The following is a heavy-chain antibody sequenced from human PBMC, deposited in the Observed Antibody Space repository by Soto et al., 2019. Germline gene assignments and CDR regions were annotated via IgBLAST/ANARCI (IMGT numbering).Heavy chain of an antibody. CDR2: ISYDGSYQ. J-gene: IGHJ4*02. D-gene: IGHD1-26*01. CDR1: GFAFNKFG. V-gene: IGHV3-30*18. CDR3: AKGGEVGGVLGDH. Sequence: ESGGGVVQPGTSLRLSCEASGFAFNKFGMHWVRQAPGKGLEWVAFISYDGSYQYYADSVQGRLTITRDNSMNTLNMQLNSLRREDTAVYYCAKGGEVGGVLGDHWGQGTPVTVSS.